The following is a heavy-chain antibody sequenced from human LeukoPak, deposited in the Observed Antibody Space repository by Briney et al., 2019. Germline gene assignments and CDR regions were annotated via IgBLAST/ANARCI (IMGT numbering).Heavy chain of an antibody. CDR2: FDPEDGET. CDR3: STNRLTIFGVVAGFDP. CDR1: GYTLTELS. J-gene: IGHJ5*02. V-gene: IGHV1-24*01. Sequence: ASVKVSCKVSGYTLTELSMHWVRQAPGKGLEWMGGFDPEDGETIYAQKFQGRVTMNEDTSTDTAYMELSSLGSEDTAVYYCSTNRLTIFGVVAGFDPWGQGTLVTVSS. D-gene: IGHD3-3*01.